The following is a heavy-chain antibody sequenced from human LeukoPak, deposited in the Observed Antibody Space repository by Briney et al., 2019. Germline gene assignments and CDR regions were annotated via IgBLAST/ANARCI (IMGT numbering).Heavy chain of an antibody. CDR3: ARDLSQGCSSTSCYNWFDP. CDR1: GFTFSSYS. Sequence: TGGSLRLSCAASGFTFSSYSMNWVRQAPGKGLEWVSSISSSRSYTYYADSVKGRFTISRDNAKNSLYLQMNSLRAEDTAVYYCARDLSQGCSSTSCYNWFDPWGQGTLVTVSS. CDR2: ISSSRSYT. J-gene: IGHJ5*02. D-gene: IGHD2-2*01. V-gene: IGHV3-21*01.